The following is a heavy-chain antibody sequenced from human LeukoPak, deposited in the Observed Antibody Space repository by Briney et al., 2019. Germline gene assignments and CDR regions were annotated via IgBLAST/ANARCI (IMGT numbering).Heavy chain of an antibody. D-gene: IGHD6-19*01. CDR1: GFTFSNYA. CDR3: AKDRSDNSSWYCMDV. Sequence: GGSLRLSCAASGFTFSNYAMSWVRQAPGKGPEWVSGISGSGDTTYYADSVKGRFTTSRDNSKNMLYLQMNSLGAEDTAVYYCAKDRSDNSSWYCMDVWGQGTTVTVSS. J-gene: IGHJ6*02. CDR2: ISGSGDTT. V-gene: IGHV3-23*01.